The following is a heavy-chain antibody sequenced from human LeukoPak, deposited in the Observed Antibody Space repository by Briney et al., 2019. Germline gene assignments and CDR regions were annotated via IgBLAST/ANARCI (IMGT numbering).Heavy chain of an antibody. CDR3: ARHYYYYYGMDV. CDR2: ISYDGSNK. CDR1: GFTFSSYA. J-gene: IGHJ6*02. Sequence: GGSLRLSCAASGFTFSSYAMHWVRQAPGKGLEWVAVISYDGSNKYYADSVKGRFTISRDNSKNTLYLQMNSLRAEDTAVYYCARHYYYYYGMDVWGQGTTVTVSS. V-gene: IGHV3-30-3*01.